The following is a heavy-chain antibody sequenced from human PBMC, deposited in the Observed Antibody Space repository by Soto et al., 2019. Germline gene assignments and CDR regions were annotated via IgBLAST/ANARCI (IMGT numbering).Heavy chain of an antibody. CDR1: GGSIGSYD. V-gene: IGHV4-59*08. CDR3: ARQIGELYSYFDY. D-gene: IGHD3-10*01. CDR2: IYYSGST. J-gene: IGHJ4*02. Sequence: SEPMCLTCTVSGGSIGSYDGSWIRQPPGKGLEWIGYIYYSGSTNYNPSLKSRVTISVDTSKNQFSLKLSSVTAADTAVYYCARQIGELYSYFDYWGQGTLVTVSS.